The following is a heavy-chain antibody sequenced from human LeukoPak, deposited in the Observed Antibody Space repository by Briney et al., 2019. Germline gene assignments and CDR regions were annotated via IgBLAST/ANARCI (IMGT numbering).Heavy chain of an antibody. CDR3: ARRLVGATVFDY. CDR1: GYTFTSYD. D-gene: IGHD1-26*01. J-gene: IGHJ4*02. Sequence: ASVKDSCKASGYTFTSYDINWVRQATGQGLEWMGWMNPNSGNTGYAQKFQGRVTMTRNTSISTAYMELSSLRSEDTAVYYCARRLVGATVFDYWGQGTLVTVSS. CDR2: MNPNSGNT. V-gene: IGHV1-8*01.